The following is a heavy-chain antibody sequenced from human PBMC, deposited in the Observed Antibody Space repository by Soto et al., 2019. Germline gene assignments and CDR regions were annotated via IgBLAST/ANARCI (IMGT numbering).Heavy chain of an antibody. D-gene: IGHD3-16*02. Sequence: ASVKVSCKASGYTFTSYGISWVRQAPGQGLEWMGWISAYNGNTNYAQKLQGRVTMTTDTSTRIAYMELRSLRSDDTAVYYCAKYRFYDYVWGSYRYLGFDAWGQGTLVTVSS. CDR3: AKYRFYDYVWGSYRYLGFDA. CDR2: ISAYNGNT. J-gene: IGHJ5*02. V-gene: IGHV1-18*01. CDR1: GYTFTSYG.